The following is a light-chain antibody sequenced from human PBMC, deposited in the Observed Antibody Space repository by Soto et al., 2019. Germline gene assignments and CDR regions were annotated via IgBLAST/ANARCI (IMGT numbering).Light chain of an antibody. CDR3: SSYAGSNNLGV. J-gene: IGLJ1*01. Sequence: QSALTQPPSASGSPGQSVTISCTGTSSDVGAYSYVSWYQQHPGKAPKLMIYEVSKRPSGVPDRFSGSKSGNTASLTVSGLQAEDEADYYCSSYAGSNNLGVFGTGTKVTVL. V-gene: IGLV2-8*01. CDR1: SSDVGAYSY. CDR2: EVS.